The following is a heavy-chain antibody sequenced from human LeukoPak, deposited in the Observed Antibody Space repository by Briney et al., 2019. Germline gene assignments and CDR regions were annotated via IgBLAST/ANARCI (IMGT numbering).Heavy chain of an antibody. CDR3: ARRGVGTSGYYTF. Sequence: TSETLSLTCTVSGGSISSNNYYWGWIRQPPGKGLEWIGSLYHTGSAYYNPSLKSRVTISIDTSKNQFSLKLSSVTAADTAVYYCARRGVGTSGYYTFWGQGTLVTVSS. CDR1: GGSISSNNYY. D-gene: IGHD3-3*01. J-gene: IGHJ4*02. V-gene: IGHV4-39*07. CDR2: LYHTGSA.